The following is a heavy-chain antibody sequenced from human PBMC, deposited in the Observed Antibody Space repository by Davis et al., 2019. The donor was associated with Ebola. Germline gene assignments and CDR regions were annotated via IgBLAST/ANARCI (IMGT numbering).Heavy chain of an antibody. V-gene: IGHV3-7*03. D-gene: IGHD3-10*01. CDR3: ARASGL. CDR1: GFTFSNYA. J-gene: IGHJ4*02. Sequence: PGGSLRLSCTASGFTFSNYAMSWVRQAPGKGLEWVANIKQDGSEKYYVDSVKGRFTISRDNAKNSLYLQMNSLRAEDTAVYYCARASGLWGQGTLVTVSS. CDR2: IKQDGSEK.